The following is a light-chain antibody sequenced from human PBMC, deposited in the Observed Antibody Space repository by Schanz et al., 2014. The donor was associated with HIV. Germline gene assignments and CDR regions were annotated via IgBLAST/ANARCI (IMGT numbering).Light chain of an antibody. CDR1: QGFGSY. CDR3: QQYSTYPYT. J-gene: IGKJ2*01. CDR2: KAS. Sequence: DIQLTQSPSFLSASVGDRITITCRASQGFGSYLAWYQQKPGKAPKLLISKASALGGGVPARFSGRGSGTEFTLTISNLEPDDFAIYYCQQYSTYPYTFGQGTKLDIQ. V-gene: IGKV1-9*01.